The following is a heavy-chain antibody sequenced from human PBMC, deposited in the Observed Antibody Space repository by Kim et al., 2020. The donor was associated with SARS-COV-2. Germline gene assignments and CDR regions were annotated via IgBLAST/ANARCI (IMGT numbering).Heavy chain of an antibody. CDR3: ASYYYDSSGYYHLKPYYYYGMDV. CDR1: GGSISSGGYY. J-gene: IGHJ6*02. CDR2: IYYSGST. D-gene: IGHD3-22*01. V-gene: IGHV4-31*03. Sequence: SETLSLTCTVSGGSISSGGYYWSWIRQHPGKGLEWIGYIYYSGSTYYNPSLKSRVTISVDTSKNQFSLKLSSVTAADTAVYYCASYYYDSSGYYHLKPYYYYGMDVWGQGTTVTVSS.